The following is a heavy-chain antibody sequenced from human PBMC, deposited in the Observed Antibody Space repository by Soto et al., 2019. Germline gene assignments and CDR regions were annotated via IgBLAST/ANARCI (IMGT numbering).Heavy chain of an antibody. CDR1: GYTFTGYY. CDR2: INPNSGGT. D-gene: IGHD2-2*01. V-gene: IGHV1-2*04. Sequence: ASVKVSCKASGYTFTGYYMHWVRQAPGQGLEWMGWINPNSGGTNYAQKFQGWVTMTRDTSISTAYMELSRLRSDDTAVYYCAYAGYYYYGMDVWGQGTTVTVSS. CDR3: AYAGYYYYGMDV. J-gene: IGHJ6*02.